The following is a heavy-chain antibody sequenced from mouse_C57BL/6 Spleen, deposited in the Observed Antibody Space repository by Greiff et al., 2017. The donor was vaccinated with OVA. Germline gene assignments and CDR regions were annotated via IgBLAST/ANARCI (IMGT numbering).Heavy chain of an antibody. D-gene: IGHD1-1*01. CDR1: GYAFSSSW. CDR3: ARTSFITTVVADY. V-gene: IGHV1-82*01. CDR2: IYPGDGDT. Sequence: VQLQQSGPELVKPGASVKISCKASGYAFSSSWMNWVKQRPGKGLEWIGRIYPGDGDTNYNGKFKGKATLTADKSSSTAYMQLSSLTSEDSAVYFCARTSFITTVVADYWGQGTSVTVSS. J-gene: IGHJ4*01.